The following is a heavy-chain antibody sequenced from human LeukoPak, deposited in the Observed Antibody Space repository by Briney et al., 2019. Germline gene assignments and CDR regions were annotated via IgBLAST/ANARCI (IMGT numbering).Heavy chain of an antibody. CDR1: GYTFSSYG. J-gene: IGHJ6*02. V-gene: IGHV1-18*01. D-gene: IGHD2-2*01. CDR2: ISGYNSNT. Sequence: VKVSCKASGYTFSSYGITWVRQAPGQGLEWMGWISGYNSNTNYSEKFQGRVTLTTDTSTRTAYMELRSLRSDDTAVYFCARDPVVVLVTISVYYGLDVWGQGTTVTVSS. CDR3: ARDPVVVLVTISVYYGLDV.